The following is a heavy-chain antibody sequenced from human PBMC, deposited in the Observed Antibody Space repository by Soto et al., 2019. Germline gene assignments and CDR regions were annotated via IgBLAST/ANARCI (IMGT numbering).Heavy chain of an antibody. D-gene: IGHD3-3*01. J-gene: IGHJ4*02. CDR1: GVTFSNYA. Sequence: QVQLVQSGPEVRKPGSSVKVSCKASGVTFSNYAISWVRQAPGQGLEYMGGIIPIPGTANNAQKFQGRVTITADESTSTAYMELSSLRSEDTALYYCARGRDFWNGYFDYWGQGILVTVSS. CDR2: IIPIPGTA. CDR3: ARGRDFWNGYFDY. V-gene: IGHV1-69*01.